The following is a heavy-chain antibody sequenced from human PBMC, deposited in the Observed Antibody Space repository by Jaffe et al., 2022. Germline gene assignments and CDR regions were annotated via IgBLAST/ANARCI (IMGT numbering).Heavy chain of an antibody. D-gene: IGHD1-20*01. CDR2: IYYSGST. J-gene: IGHJ4*02. CDR1: GGSISSSSYY. CDR3: ARQYSWSSTPRPRTRTYYFDY. V-gene: IGHV4-39*01. Sequence: QLQLQESGPGLVKPSETLSLTCTVSGGSISSSSYYWGWIRQPPGKGLEWIGSIYYSGSTYYNPSLKSRVTISVDTSKNQFSLKLSSVTAADTAVYYCARQYSWSSTPRPRTRTYYFDYWGQGTLVTVSS.